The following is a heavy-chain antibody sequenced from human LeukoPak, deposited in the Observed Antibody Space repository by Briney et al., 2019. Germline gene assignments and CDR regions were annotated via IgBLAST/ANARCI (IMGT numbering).Heavy chain of an antibody. Sequence: GGSLRLSCAASGFTFDDYAMHWVRQAPGKGLEWVSLISWDGGRTYYADSVEGRFTISRDNSKNSLYLQMSSLRAEDTALYYCAKDKFEGSGSYYFDYWGQGTLVTVSS. CDR1: GFTFDDYA. J-gene: IGHJ4*02. CDR2: ISWDGGRT. CDR3: AKDKFEGSGSYYFDY. D-gene: IGHD3-10*01. V-gene: IGHV3-43D*03.